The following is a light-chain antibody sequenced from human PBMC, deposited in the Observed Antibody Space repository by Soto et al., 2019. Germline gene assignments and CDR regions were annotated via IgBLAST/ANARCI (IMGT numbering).Light chain of an antibody. Sequence: ETVLTQSPGTLSVSPGERASLSCRASQSVSINLAWYQQKPGQAPRLLIYGASTRATGIPARFSGSESGTEFTLSINSLQSEDFAVYYCQEYDNWPPEGTFGQGTKVDIK. CDR1: QSVSIN. CDR2: GAS. J-gene: IGKJ1*01. V-gene: IGKV3-15*01. CDR3: QEYDNWPPEGT.